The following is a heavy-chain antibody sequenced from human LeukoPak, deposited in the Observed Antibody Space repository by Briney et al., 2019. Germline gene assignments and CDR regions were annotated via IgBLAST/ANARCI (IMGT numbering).Heavy chain of an antibody. CDR1: GFTFSSYS. D-gene: IGHD5-12*01. J-gene: IGHJ6*03. CDR2: ISSSSSYI. CDR3: AKDFVRWLQAYYYMDV. Sequence: GGSLRLSCAASGFTFSSYSMNWVRQAPGKGLEWVSSISSSSSYIYYADSVKGRFTISRDNAKNSLYLQMNSLRAEDTAVYYCAKDFVRWLQAYYYMDVWGKGTTVTISS. V-gene: IGHV3-21*01.